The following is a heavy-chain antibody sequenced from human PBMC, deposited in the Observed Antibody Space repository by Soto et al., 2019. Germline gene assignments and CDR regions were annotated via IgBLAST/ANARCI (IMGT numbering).Heavy chain of an antibody. V-gene: IGHV5-51*01. J-gene: IGHJ4*02. CDR3: ARGGVSTRTSDY. CDR1: GYNFAGYW. Sequence: PGESLKISCKGSGYNFAGYWIAWVRQMPGKGLELMGIIYPSDSDTRYRPSFQGQVTISADKSISSAYLQWSSLRASDTAMYYCARGGVSTRTSDYWGQGTPSPSP. D-gene: IGHD3-3*01. CDR2: IYPSDSDT.